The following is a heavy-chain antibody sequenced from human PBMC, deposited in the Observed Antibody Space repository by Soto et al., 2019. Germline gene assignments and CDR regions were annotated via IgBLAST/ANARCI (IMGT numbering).Heavy chain of an antibody. D-gene: IGHD6-19*01. CDR3: AHGYKGRAWFQNWFDP. CDR1: GFSLSSIGVG. J-gene: IGHJ5*02. V-gene: IGHV2-5*02. Sequence: QITLTESGPTLVKPTQTLTLTCTFSGFSLSSIGVGVGWIRQPPGKALEWLALIYWDDDKRYSPSLKSRLTITKDTSKNQVVLTMTNMDPEDTATYYCAHGYKGRAWFQNWFDPWGQGTLVTVSS. CDR2: IYWDDDK.